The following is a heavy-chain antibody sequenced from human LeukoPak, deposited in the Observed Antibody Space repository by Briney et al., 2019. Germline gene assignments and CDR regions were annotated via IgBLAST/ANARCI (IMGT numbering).Heavy chain of an antibody. V-gene: IGHV1-18*04. CDR1: GYTFTGYY. CDR3: AREESVVPAAIQGYYYYMDV. D-gene: IGHD2-2*01. Sequence: ASVKVSCKASGYTFTGYYMHWVRQAPGQGLEWMGWISAYNGNTNYAQKLQGRVTMTTDTSTSTAYMELRSLRSDDTAVYYCAREESVVPAAIQGYYYYMDVWGKGTTVTVSS. CDR2: ISAYNGNT. J-gene: IGHJ6*03.